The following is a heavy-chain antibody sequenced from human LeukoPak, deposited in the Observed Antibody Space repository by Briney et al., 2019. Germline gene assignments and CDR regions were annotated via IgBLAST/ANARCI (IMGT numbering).Heavy chain of an antibody. Sequence: SVKVSCKASGGTFSSYATSWVRQAPGQGLEWMGGIIPIFGTANYAQKFQGRVTITTDESTSTAYMELSSLRSEDTAVYYCARGYYDFWSGYYSNYYYMDVWGKGTTVTVSS. CDR3: ARGYYDFWSGYYSNYYYMDV. CDR2: IIPIFGTA. CDR1: GGTFSSYA. J-gene: IGHJ6*03. D-gene: IGHD3-3*01. V-gene: IGHV1-69*05.